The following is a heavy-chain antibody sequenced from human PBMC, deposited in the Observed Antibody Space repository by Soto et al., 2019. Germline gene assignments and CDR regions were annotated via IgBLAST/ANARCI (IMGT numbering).Heavy chain of an antibody. CDR2: IWYDGPNK. CDR3: ARGPLTTVTTWGDWYFDL. CDR1: GFTFSRYG. Sequence: QVQLVESGGGVVQPGISLRLSCVTSGFTFSRYGMHWVSHGPGKGLEWVAVIWYDGPNKYYSASVNGRFTISSDDSKNNLYLPMNSLRSEDTAGYYCARGPLTTVTTWGDWYFDLGGRGTLVTVSS. V-gene: IGHV3-33*01. D-gene: IGHD4-17*01. J-gene: IGHJ2*01.